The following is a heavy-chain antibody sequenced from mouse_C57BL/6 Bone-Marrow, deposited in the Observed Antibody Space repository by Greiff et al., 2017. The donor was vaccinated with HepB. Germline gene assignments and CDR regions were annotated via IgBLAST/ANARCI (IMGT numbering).Heavy chain of an antibody. CDR3: AVYGNYDY. D-gene: IGHD2-1*01. Sequence: VQRVESGPELVKPGASVKISCKASGYAFSSSWMNWVKQRPGKGLEWIGRIYPGDGDTNYNGKFKGKATLTADKSSSTAYMQLSSLTSEDSAVYSCAVYGNYDYWGQGTTLTVSS. CDR1: GYAFSSSW. CDR2: IYPGDGDT. V-gene: IGHV1-82*01. J-gene: IGHJ2*01.